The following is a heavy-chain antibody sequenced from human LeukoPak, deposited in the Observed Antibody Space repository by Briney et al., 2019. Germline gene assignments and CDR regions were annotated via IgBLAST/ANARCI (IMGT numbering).Heavy chain of an antibody. CDR1: GFTFSSYA. D-gene: IGHD3-16*01. CDR2: ISGSGGRT. J-gene: IGHJ4*02. V-gene: IGHV3-23*01. Sequence: PGGSLRLSCAASGFTFSSYAMSWVRQAPGKGLEWVSSISGSGGRTYYADSVKGRFTISRDNSKNTLYLQMNSLRAEDTAVYYCAKGGARGRYYFDYWGQGTLVTVSS. CDR3: AKGGARGRYYFDY.